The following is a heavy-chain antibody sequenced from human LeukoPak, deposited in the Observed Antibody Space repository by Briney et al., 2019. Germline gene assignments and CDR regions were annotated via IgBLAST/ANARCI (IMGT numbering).Heavy chain of an antibody. D-gene: IGHD3-9*01. CDR1: GFTFSSYS. CDR2: ISSSSSYI. V-gene: IGHV3-21*01. J-gene: IGHJ4*02. CDR3: ARIPTPVLRYFDWSSMDY. Sequence: GGSLRPSCAASGFTFSSYSMNWVRQAPGKGLEWVSSISSSSSYIYYADSVKGRFTISRDNAKNSLYLQMNSLRAEDTAVYYCARIPTPVLRYFDWSSMDYWGQGTLVTVSS.